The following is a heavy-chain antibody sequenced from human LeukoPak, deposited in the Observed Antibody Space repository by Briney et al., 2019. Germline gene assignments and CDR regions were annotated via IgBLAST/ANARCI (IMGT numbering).Heavy chain of an antibody. J-gene: IGHJ4*02. CDR2: ISPDGIDK. CDR1: GFTLSKHW. Sequence: GSLRLSCAASGFTLSKHWMNWVRQAPGKGLEWAANISPDGIDKYYVDSVRGRFTISRDNAKNSLYLQMSSLRAEDTAIYYCVRGSDSWGQGTLVTVSS. CDR3: VRGSDS. V-gene: IGHV3-7*01.